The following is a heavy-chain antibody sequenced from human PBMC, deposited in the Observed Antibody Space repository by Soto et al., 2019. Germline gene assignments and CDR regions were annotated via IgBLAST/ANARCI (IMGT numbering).Heavy chain of an antibody. D-gene: IGHD3-10*01. V-gene: IGHV1-69*02. Sequence: QVQLVQSGAEVKKPGSSVKVSCKASGGTFSSYTISWVRQAPGQGLEWMGRIIPILGIANYAQKFQGRVRITADXATSTAYMELSSLRSEDTAVYYCARVDFGYYGMDVWGQGTTVTVSS. CDR3: ARVDFGYYGMDV. J-gene: IGHJ6*02. CDR1: GGTFSSYT. CDR2: IIPILGIA.